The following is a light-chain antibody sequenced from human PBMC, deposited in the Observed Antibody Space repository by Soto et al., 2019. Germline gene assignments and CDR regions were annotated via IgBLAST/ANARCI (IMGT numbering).Light chain of an antibody. J-gene: IGKJ5*01. CDR3: QQSYSALSIT. Sequence: DIQMTQSPSSLSASVGDRVTITCRASQTISTYLNWYQQKPGKAPKLLIYAASTLQSGVPSRFRGGGSGTDFTLTISNLQPEDFATYYCQQSYSALSITFGQGTRLEIK. CDR2: AAS. V-gene: IGKV1-39*01. CDR1: QTISTY.